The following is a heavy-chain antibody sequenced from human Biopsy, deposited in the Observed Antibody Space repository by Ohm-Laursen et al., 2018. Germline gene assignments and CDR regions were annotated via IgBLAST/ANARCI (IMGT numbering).Heavy chain of an antibody. CDR2: INKDGSTL. V-gene: IGHV3-74*03. Sequence: SLRLSCAASGFTFSSYWMNWVRHAPGKGLVWVATINKDGSTLQYVDSVRGRFTISRDNAKNTLHLQMNSLRADDTAIYYCAKGLHYYGMDVWGQGTTVTVSS. CDR1: GFTFSSYW. CDR3: AKGLHYYGMDV. J-gene: IGHJ6*02.